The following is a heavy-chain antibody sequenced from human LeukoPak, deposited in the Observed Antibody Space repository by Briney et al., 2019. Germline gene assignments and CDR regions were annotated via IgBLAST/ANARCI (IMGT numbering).Heavy chain of an antibody. CDR3: ARDPLYYDFSSGTTYGMDV. V-gene: IGHV4-31*03. Sequence: SETLSLTCTVSGGSISSGGDYGSWIRQHPGKGLEWIGYIYYSGSTYYNPSLKSRVTISVDTSKNQFSLKLSSVTAADTAVYYCARDPLYYDFSSGTTYGMDVWGQGTTVTVSS. CDR1: GGSISSGGDY. CDR2: IYYSGST. D-gene: IGHD3-3*01. J-gene: IGHJ6*02.